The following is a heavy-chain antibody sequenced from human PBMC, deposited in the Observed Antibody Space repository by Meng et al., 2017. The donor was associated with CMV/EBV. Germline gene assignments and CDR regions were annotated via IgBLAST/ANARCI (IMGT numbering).Heavy chain of an antibody. D-gene: IGHD5-18*01. V-gene: IGHV2-5*02. J-gene: IGHJ4*02. Sequence: QITLKESGPTLVXXXXXXTLTCTFSGFSLSTSGVGVGWIRQPPGKALEWLALIYWDDDKRYSPSLKSRLTITKDTSKNQVVLTMTNMDPVDTATYYCGGGYSYGFSYWGQGTLVTVSS. CDR1: GFSLSTSGVG. CDR2: IYWDDDK. CDR3: GGGYSYGFSY.